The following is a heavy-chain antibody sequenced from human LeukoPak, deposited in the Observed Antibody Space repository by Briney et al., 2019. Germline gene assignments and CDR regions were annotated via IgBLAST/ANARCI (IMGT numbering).Heavy chain of an antibody. CDR2: ISSSSSYI. V-gene: IGHV3-21*01. J-gene: IGHJ3*02. D-gene: IGHD3-22*01. Sequence: GSLRLSCAASGFTFSSYSMNWVRQAPGKGLEWVSSISSSSSYIYYADSVKGRFTISRDNAKNSLYLQMNSLRAEDTAVYYCARDISDYYDSSGPRGHDAFDIWGQGTMVTVSS. CDR3: ARDISDYYDSSGPRGHDAFDI. CDR1: GFTFSSYS.